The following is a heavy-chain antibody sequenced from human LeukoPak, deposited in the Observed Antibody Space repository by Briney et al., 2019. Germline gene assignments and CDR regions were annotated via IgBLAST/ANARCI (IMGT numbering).Heavy chain of an antibody. J-gene: IGHJ5*02. D-gene: IGHD2-2*01. CDR3: LRSTRNNWFDP. CDR1: GGSFSGYY. CDR2: INHSGST. Sequence: SETLSLTCAVYGGSFSGYYWSWIRQPPGKGLEWIGEINHSGSTNYNPSLKSRVTISIDTSKNQFSLKLSSVTAADTAVYYCLRSTRNNWFDPWGQGTLVTVSS. V-gene: IGHV4-34*03.